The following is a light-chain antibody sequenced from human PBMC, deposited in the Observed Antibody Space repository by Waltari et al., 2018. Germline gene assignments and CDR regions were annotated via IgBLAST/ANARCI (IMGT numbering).Light chain of an antibody. CDR1: QSISRN. CDR3: QQYDDWPPLT. Sequence: EIVMTQSPATLSVSPGDGATLSCRASQSISRNVAWYQQRPGQSPRLLIYAASTRATGVPGRFSGSGSGTEFTLSISTLQSEDFGVYYCQQYDDWPPLTFGGGTKVEIK. CDR2: AAS. J-gene: IGKJ4*01. V-gene: IGKV3-15*01.